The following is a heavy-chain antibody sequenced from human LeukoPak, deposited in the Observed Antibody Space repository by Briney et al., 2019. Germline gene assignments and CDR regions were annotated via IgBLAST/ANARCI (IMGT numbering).Heavy chain of an antibody. CDR2: IYYISNT. Sequence: PSETLSLTCTVSGASVGSAGYYWSWIRQPPGGGLEWIGYIYYISNTNYNPSLKSRVTMSVDPSKNQFSLRLSSVTAADTAVYYCARDRDYDGGGYYFDDWGQGTLVTVSS. V-gene: IGHV4-61*08. J-gene: IGHJ4*02. CDR1: GASVGSAGYY. CDR3: ARDRDYDGGGYYFDD. D-gene: IGHD4-17*01.